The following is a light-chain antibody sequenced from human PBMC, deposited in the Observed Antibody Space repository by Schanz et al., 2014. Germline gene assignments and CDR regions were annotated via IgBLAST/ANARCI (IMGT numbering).Light chain of an antibody. CDR3: QSYDNSLSGV. Sequence: QSVLTQPPSITGAPGQRVLISCSGSSSNIGAGYDVHWYQHLPGTAPKLLIYGNNNRPSGVPDRFSGSKSGTSATLGITGLQAEDEANYYCQSYDNSLSGVFGGGTKLTVL. CDR2: GNN. J-gene: IGLJ3*02. V-gene: IGLV1-40*01. CDR1: SSNIGAGYD.